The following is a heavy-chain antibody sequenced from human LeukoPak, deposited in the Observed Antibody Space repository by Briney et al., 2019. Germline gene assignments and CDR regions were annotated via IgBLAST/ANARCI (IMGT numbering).Heavy chain of an antibody. Sequence: GGSLRLSCAASGFTFSSYSMNWVRQAPGKGLEWVSSISSSSSYIYYADSVKGRFTISRDNAKNSLYLQMNSLRAEDTAVYYCARDRDIAASGLNFDYWGQGTLVTVSS. J-gene: IGHJ4*02. CDR1: GFTFSSYS. CDR2: ISSSSSYI. V-gene: IGHV3-21*01. D-gene: IGHD6-13*01. CDR3: ARDRDIAASGLNFDY.